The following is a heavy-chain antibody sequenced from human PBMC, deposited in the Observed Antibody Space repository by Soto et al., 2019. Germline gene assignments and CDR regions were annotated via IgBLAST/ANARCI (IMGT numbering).Heavy chain of an antibody. CDR3: ASNTPGLSRSDR. CDR1: GGSISSSSYY. V-gene: IGHV4-39*01. J-gene: IGHJ5*02. Sequence: QLQLQESGPGLVKPSETLSLTCTVSGGSISSSSYYWGWIRQPPGKGLEWIGSIYYSGSTYYNPSQRSRGTISAPTTTTPFSLRLRSVTAAATALYYCASNTPGLSRSDRWGQATLVTASS. CDR2: IYYSGST. D-gene: IGHD2-15*01.